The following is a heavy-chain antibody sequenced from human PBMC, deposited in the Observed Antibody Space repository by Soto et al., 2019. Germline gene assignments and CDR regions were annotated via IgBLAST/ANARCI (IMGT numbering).Heavy chain of an antibody. V-gene: IGHV3-74*01. J-gene: IGHJ4*02. CDR3: AIQDCTNDVCLEAAVTVGGALEY. D-gene: IGHD2-8*01. CDR1: GFTFSKYW. CDR2: ISSDGTTT. Sequence: EVQLVESGGGLVQPGKALRLSCAASGFTFSKYWMHWVRQAPGKGPVWVSYISSDGTTTDYADSVKGRFTISRDNAKNTLYLKMDSLRVEDTAVYYCAIQDCTNDVCLEAAVTVGGALEYWGKGAQVTVSS.